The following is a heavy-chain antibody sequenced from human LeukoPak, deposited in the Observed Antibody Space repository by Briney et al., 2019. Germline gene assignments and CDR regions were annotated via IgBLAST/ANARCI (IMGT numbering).Heavy chain of an antibody. V-gene: IGHV3-23*01. CDR1: GFTFSSYA. D-gene: IGHD1-26*01. CDR2: ISGSGGST. Sequence: GGSLRLSCTASGFTFSSYAMSWVRQAPGKGLEWVSAISGSGGSTYYADSVKGRSTIFRDNAKNTLYLQMNSLRAEDTAVYYCVRDLGGRSGHWGQGTLVTVSS. J-gene: IGHJ4*02. CDR3: VRDLGGRSGH.